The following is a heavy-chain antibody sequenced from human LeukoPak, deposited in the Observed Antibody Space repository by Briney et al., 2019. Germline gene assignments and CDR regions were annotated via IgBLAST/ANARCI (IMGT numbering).Heavy chain of an antibody. Sequence: PGGSLRLSCAASGFTVSSNYMSWVRQAPGKGLGWVSVIYSGGGTYYADSVKGRFTISRDNSKNTLYLQMNSLRAEDTAVYYCARVYVAGYYGMDVWGQGTTVTVSS. CDR2: IYSGGGT. CDR1: GFTVSSNY. J-gene: IGHJ6*02. D-gene: IGHD3-16*01. CDR3: ARVYVAGYYGMDV. V-gene: IGHV3-53*01.